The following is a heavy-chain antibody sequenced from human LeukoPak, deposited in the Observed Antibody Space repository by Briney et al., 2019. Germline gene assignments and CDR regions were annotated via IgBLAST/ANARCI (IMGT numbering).Heavy chain of an antibody. Sequence: SQTLSLTCTVSGGSISSGSYYWSWIRQPAGKGLEWIGRIYTSGSTNYNPSLKSRVTISVDTSKNQFSLKLSSVTAADTAVYYCARDVKGYCSGGSCYRYYYYYYMDVWGKGTTVTVSS. J-gene: IGHJ6*03. V-gene: IGHV4-61*02. CDR3: ARDVKGYCSGGSCYRYYYYYYMDV. CDR1: GGSISSGSYY. CDR2: IYTSGST. D-gene: IGHD2-15*01.